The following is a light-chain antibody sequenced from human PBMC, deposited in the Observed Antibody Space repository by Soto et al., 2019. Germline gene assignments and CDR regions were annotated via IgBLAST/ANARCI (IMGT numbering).Light chain of an antibody. Sequence: QSALTQPASVSGSPGQSITISCTGTSSDVGGYNYVSWYQQHPGKAPKPMIYEVSNRPSGVSNRFPGSKSGNTACLTISGLQAEDEADYYCSSYTSSSTLVFGGGTKLTVL. CDR1: SSDVGGYNY. CDR3: SSYTSSSTLV. CDR2: EVS. J-gene: IGLJ2*01. V-gene: IGLV2-14*01.